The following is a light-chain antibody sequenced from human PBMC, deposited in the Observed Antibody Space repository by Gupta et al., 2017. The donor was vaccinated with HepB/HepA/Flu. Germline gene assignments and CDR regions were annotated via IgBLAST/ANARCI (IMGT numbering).Light chain of an antibody. CDR2: VAS. V-gene: IGKV2-28*01. Sequence: IVMTQSPLSLAVTPGEPASISCRSSQTLLPRDGYHFLNWHVQKPGQSPHLLIYVASSRASGVPDRFNGSGSGTDFTLFISRVEAEDVGIYFCMQTLDTPYTFGQGTKLEI. J-gene: IGKJ2*01. CDR1: QTLLPRDGYHF. CDR3: MQTLDTPYT.